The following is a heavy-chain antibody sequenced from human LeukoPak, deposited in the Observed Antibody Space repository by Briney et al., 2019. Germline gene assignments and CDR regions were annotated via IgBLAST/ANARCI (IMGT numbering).Heavy chain of an antibody. J-gene: IGHJ3*02. CDR2: INSDGGST. CDR1: GFTFSSYW. CDR3: ARRSAEKDAFDI. Sequence: GGSLRLSCAASGFTFSSYWMHWVRQAPGKGLVRVSRINSDGGSTSYTDSVKGRFTISRDNAKNTLYLQMNSLRAEDTAVYYCARRSAEKDAFDIWGQGTKVTVSS. V-gene: IGHV3-74*01.